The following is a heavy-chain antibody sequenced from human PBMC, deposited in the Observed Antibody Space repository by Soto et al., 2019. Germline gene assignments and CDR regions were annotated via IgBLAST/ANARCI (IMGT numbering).Heavy chain of an antibody. CDR2: IYYSGST. D-gene: IGHD3-3*01. Sequence: QVQLQESGPGLVKPSQTLSLTCTVSGGSISSGDYYWSWIRQPPGKGLEWIGYIYYSGSTYYNPSLKSRVTISVDTSKNQFSLKLSSVTAADTAVYYCHGAHDFWSGSRVDYYYGMDVWGQGTTVTVSS. CDR1: GGSISSGDYY. V-gene: IGHV4-30-4*01. CDR3: HGAHDFWSGSRVDYYYGMDV. J-gene: IGHJ6*02.